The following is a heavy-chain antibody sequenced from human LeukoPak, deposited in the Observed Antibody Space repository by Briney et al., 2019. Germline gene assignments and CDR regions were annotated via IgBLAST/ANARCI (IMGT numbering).Heavy chain of an antibody. J-gene: IGHJ4*02. CDR2: IYSGGST. V-gene: IGHV3-53*01. Sequence: GGSLRLSCAASGFTFSSNYMSWVRQAPGKGLEWVSVIYSGGSTYYADSVKGRFTISRDNSKNTLYLQMNSLRAEDTAVYYCAKVYCSGGSCYSEGYFDYWGQGTLVTVSS. D-gene: IGHD2-15*01. CDR1: GFTFSSNY. CDR3: AKVYCSGGSCYSEGYFDY.